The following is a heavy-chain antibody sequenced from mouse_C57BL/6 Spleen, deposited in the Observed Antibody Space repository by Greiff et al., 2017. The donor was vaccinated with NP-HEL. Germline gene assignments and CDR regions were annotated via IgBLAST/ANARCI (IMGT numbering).Heavy chain of an antibody. J-gene: IGHJ3*01. CDR2: ILPGSGST. CDR3: AVQDPPSPFAY. CDR1: GYTFTGYW. V-gene: IGHV1-9*01. Sequence: LQESGAELMKPGASVKLSCKATGYTFTGYWIEWVKQRPGHGLEWIGEILPGSGSTNYNEKFKGKATFTADPSSNTAYMQLSSLTTEDSAIYYCAVQDPPSPFAYWGQGTLVTVSA.